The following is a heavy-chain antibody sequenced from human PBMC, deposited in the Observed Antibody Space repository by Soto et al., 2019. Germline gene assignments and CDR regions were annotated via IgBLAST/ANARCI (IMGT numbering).Heavy chain of an antibody. D-gene: IGHD2-8*01. CDR2: ISTSGGST. J-gene: IGHJ5*02. CDR3: TRPSTNTHWFDP. Sequence: PGGTLRLSCAASGFTFSSYAMSWVRQAPGKGLEWVSTISTSGGSTYYADSVKGRFTISRDNSKNTLYLQMNSLKTEDTAVYYCTRPSTNTHWFDPWGQGTLVTVS. V-gene: IGHV3-23*01. CDR1: GFTFSSYA.